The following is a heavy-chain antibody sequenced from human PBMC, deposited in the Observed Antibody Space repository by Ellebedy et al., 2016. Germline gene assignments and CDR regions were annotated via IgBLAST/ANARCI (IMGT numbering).Heavy chain of an antibody. CDR3: ASFSGSYRNLDY. Sequence: GESLKISCAASGFTFSSYAMSWVRQAPGKGLEWVSSISGSGTSTYYADSVKGRFTISRDNSKNTLYLQMNSLRAEDTAVCYCASFSGSYRNLDYWGQGTLVTVSS. CDR1: GFTFSSYA. D-gene: IGHD1-26*01. V-gene: IGHV3-23*01. CDR2: ISGSGTST. J-gene: IGHJ4*02.